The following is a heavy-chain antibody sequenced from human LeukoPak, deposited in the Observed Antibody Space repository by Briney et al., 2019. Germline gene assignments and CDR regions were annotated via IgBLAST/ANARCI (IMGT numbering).Heavy chain of an antibody. J-gene: IGHJ4*02. Sequence: ASVKVSCKASGYTFTAYYMHWVRQAPGQGLEWMGWINPNSGGTNYAQNFQGRVTMTRDTSISTAYMELRRLRSDDTAVYYCARGPIDYAIDYWGQGTLVTVSS. CDR2: INPNSGGT. CDR1: GYTFTAYY. CDR3: ARGPIDYAIDY. V-gene: IGHV1-2*02. D-gene: IGHD4-17*01.